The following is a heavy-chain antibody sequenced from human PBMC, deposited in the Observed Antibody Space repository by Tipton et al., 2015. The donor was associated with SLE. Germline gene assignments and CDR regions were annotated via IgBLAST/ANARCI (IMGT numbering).Heavy chain of an antibody. V-gene: IGHV4-34*09. CDR2: INHSGST. Sequence: TLSLTCAVCGGSFSGYYWSWIRQPPGKGLEWIGEINHSGSTNYNPSLKSRVTISVDTSKNQFSLNLTAVTAADTAVYYCARGGFREPDYFYYGMDVWGQGTTVTVSS. J-gene: IGHJ6*02. CDR1: GGSFSGYY. CDR3: ARGGFREPDYFYYGMDV. D-gene: IGHD3-10*01.